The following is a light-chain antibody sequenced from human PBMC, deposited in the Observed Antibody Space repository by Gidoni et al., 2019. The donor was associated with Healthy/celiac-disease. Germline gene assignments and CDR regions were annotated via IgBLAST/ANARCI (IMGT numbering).Light chain of an antibody. CDR3: QAWDSSTVV. CDR1: KLGDKY. J-gene: IGLJ2*01. CDR2: QDS. Sequence: SYELPKHPSVSVSPGQTASIPCSGDKLGDKYACWYQQKPGQSPVLVIYQDSKRPSGIPERFSGSNSGNTATLTISGTQAMDEADYYCQAWDSSTVVFGGGTKLTVL. V-gene: IGLV3-1*01.